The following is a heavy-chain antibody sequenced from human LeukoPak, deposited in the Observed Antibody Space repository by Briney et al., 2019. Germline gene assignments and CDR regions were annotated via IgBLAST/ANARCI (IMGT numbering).Heavy chain of an antibody. CDR1: GGSISNYY. Sequence: PSETLSLTCTVSGGSISNYYWSWIRQPPGKGLEWIGYIYNGVNTNYNPSLKSRLTISVDTSRNRFSLKLSSVTAADTAVYYCARVSGYRFDYWGQGTLVTVSS. V-gene: IGHV4-59*01. CDR3: ARVSGYRFDY. D-gene: IGHD3-22*01. CDR2: IYNGVNT. J-gene: IGHJ4*02.